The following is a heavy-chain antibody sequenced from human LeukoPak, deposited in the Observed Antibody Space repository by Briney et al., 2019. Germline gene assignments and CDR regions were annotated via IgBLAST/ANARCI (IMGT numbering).Heavy chain of an antibody. J-gene: IGHJ4*02. V-gene: IGHV3-7*03. CDR2: MNQDGSEK. CDR3: ARDGDATVVRVRDY. D-gene: IGHD3-10*01. CDR1: GFTFNSYW. Sequence: GGSLRLSCAASGFTFNSYWMSWVRQAPGKGLEWVANMNQDGSEKYYVESVRGRFTISRDNAKNSLYLQMNSLRAEDTAVYYCARDGDATVVRVRDYWGQGTLVTVSS.